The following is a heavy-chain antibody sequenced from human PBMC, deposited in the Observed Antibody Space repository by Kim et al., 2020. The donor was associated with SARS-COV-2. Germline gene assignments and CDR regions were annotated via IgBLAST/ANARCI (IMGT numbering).Heavy chain of an antibody. D-gene: IGHD1-26*01. Sequence: GGSLRLSCAASGFTFSSYAMHWVRQAPGKGLEWVAVIWYDGSNKYYADSVKGRFTISRDNSKNTLYLQMNSLRAEDTAVYYCAKEGVGAAFQHWGQGTLVTVSS. J-gene: IGHJ1*01. V-gene: IGHV3-33*06. CDR2: IWYDGSNK. CDR3: AKEGVGAAFQH. CDR1: GFTFSSYA.